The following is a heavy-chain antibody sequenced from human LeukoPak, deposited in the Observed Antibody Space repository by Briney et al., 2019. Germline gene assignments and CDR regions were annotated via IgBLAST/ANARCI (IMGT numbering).Heavy chain of an antibody. V-gene: IGHV3-30-3*01. CDR1: GFTFSAYT. CDR2: MSNDGSIK. CDR3: ARELTIFGVVIQRYDTFDI. D-gene: IGHD3-3*01. J-gene: IGHJ3*02. Sequence: GGSLGLSCAASGFTFSAYTIHWVRQAPGKGLEWVAVMSNDGSIKKYANSVKGRFTISRDNSKNTLYLQMDSLRAEDTAVYYCARELTIFGVVIQRYDTFDIWGQGTMVTVSS.